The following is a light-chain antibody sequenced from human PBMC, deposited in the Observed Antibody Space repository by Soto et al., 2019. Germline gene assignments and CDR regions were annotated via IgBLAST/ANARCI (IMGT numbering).Light chain of an antibody. V-gene: IGLV2-14*01. J-gene: IGLJ1*01. CDR2: DVS. CDR1: SSDVGGYNY. Sequence: QSVLTQPASVSGSPGQSITISCTGTSSDVGGYNYVSWYQQQPGKAPKFMIYDVSNRPSGVSNRFSGSKSGNTASLTISGLQAEDEADYYCCSYTTSNTRQIVFGIGTKVTV. CDR3: CSYTTSNTRQIV.